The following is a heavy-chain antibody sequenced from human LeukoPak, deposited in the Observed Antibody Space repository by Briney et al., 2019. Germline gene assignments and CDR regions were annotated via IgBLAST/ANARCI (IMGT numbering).Heavy chain of an antibody. CDR3: AKDKSSGGLGSFFDY. CDR2: ISYDGSSK. V-gene: IGHV3-30*18. D-gene: IGHD3-10*01. Sequence: PGGSLRLSCAASGFTFSSYGMHWVRQAPGKGLEWVAVISYDGSSKYYSDSVKGRFTISRDNSKNTLYLQMNSLRAEDTALYYCAKDKSSGGLGSFFDYWGQGTLVTVSS. J-gene: IGHJ4*02. CDR1: GFTFSSYG.